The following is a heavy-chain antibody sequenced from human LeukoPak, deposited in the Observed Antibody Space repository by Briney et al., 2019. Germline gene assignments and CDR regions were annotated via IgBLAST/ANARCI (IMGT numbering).Heavy chain of an antibody. Sequence: RASVKVSCKASGGTFSSYAISWVRQAPGQGLEWMGGIIPIFGTANYAQKFQGRVTITADKSTSTAYMELSSLRSEDTAVYYCASGGGWNYGPYYYYGMDVWGQGTTVTVSS. D-gene: IGHD1-7*01. CDR2: IIPIFGTA. CDR3: ASGGGWNYGPYYYYGMDV. J-gene: IGHJ6*02. V-gene: IGHV1-69*06. CDR1: GGTFSSYA.